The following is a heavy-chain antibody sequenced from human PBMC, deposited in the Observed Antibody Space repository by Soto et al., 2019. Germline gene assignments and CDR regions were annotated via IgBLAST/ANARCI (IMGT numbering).Heavy chain of an antibody. CDR2: INTYSDRT. Sequence: QVQLVQSGAEMKNPGASVKVSCKASGYTFINYGISWVRQAPGQGLEWLGWINTYSDRTNYAQEFQGRVSMTTEKSTRTVYMELRSLRSGYTALYYCARDYTGRGYFDHWGQGSLVTVSS. CDR1: GYTFINYG. CDR3: ARDYTGRGYFDH. D-gene: IGHD2-8*02. J-gene: IGHJ4*02. V-gene: IGHV1-18*04.